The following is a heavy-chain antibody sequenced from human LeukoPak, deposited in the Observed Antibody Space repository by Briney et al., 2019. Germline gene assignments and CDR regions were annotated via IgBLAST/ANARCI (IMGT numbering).Heavy chain of an antibody. Sequence: PGGSLRLSCAASGFTFSSHEMNWVRQAPGKGLEWVSYISSSGTTIYYADSVKGRFTISRDNAKNSLYLQMNSLRAEDTAVYYCAKRNYDSSGYYPHYFDYWGQGTLVTVSS. D-gene: IGHD3-22*01. CDR3: AKRNYDSSGYYPHYFDY. J-gene: IGHJ4*02. V-gene: IGHV3-48*03. CDR1: GFTFSSHE. CDR2: ISSSGTTI.